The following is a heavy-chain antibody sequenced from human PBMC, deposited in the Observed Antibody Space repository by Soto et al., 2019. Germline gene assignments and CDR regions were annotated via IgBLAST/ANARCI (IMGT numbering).Heavy chain of an antibody. CDR3: ATAPPLDYDFWSGYYFSY. V-gene: IGHV1-24*01. D-gene: IGHD3-3*01. J-gene: IGHJ4*02. CDR2: FDPEDGET. Sequence: GASVKVSCKVSGHTLTELSMHWVRQAPGKGLEWMGGFDPEDGETIYAQKFQGRVTMTEDTSTDTAYMELSSLRSEDTAVYYCATAPPLDYDFWSGYYFSYWGQGTLVTVSS. CDR1: GHTLTELS.